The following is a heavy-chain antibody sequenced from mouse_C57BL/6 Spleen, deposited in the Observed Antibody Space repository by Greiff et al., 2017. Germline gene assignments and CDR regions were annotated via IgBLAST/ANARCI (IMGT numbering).Heavy chain of an antibody. CDR3: ARRLGDYDTWFAY. D-gene: IGHD2-4*01. CDR1: GFTFSDYY. Sequence: EVMLVESGGGLVQPGGSLKLSCAASGFTFSDYYMYWVRQTPEKRLEWVAYISNGGGSTYYPDTVKGRFTISSDNAKNTLYLQMSRLKSEDTAMYYCARRLGDYDTWFAYWGQGTLVTVSA. J-gene: IGHJ3*01. V-gene: IGHV5-12*01. CDR2: ISNGGGST.